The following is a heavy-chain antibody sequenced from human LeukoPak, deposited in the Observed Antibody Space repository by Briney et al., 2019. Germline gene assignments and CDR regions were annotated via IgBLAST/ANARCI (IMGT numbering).Heavy chain of an antibody. V-gene: IGHV4-38-2*02. J-gene: IGHJ6*03. CDR3: ARDQPYMDV. CDR1: GYSISSGYY. CDR2: IYHSGST. Sequence: SETLSLTCIVSGYSISSGYYWVWIRQPPGKGLEWIGSIYHSGSTLYNPSLKSRVTISVDTSKNKFSLKLSSVTAADTAMYYCARDQPYMDVXXEGTXXTVS.